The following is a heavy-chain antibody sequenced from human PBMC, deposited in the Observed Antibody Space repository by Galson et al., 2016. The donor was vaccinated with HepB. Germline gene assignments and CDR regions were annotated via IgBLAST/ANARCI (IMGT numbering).Heavy chain of an antibody. Sequence: SVKVSCKASEGTFSSYTITWVRQAPGQGLEWMGGIIPMFGTANYAQKLQGRVTLTADKSTSTTYMELSSLRSEDTAVYYCARDRPSHAQYYFDYWGQGTLGTVSS. CDR2: IIPMFGTA. CDR1: EGTFSSYT. CDR3: ARDRPSHAQYYFDY. J-gene: IGHJ4*02. V-gene: IGHV1-69*06.